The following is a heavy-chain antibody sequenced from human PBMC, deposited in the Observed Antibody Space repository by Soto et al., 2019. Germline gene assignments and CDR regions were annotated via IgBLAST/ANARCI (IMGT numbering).Heavy chain of an antibody. D-gene: IGHD3-3*01. CDR3: TRGGAVGVAGSAAFDM. CDR1: GYPVTAYY. V-gene: IGHV1-2*02. J-gene: IGHJ3*02. CDR2: INPATGAA. Sequence: QLHLVQSGAVVKKPGASVTVSCSASGYPVTAYYMHWVRQAPGRGLEWMGGINPATGAAKYTQTFQGRGTMTRDTSTSTVFMEPSGLTSEDTAGFYCTRGGAVGVAGSAAFDMWGQGTLVTVSS.